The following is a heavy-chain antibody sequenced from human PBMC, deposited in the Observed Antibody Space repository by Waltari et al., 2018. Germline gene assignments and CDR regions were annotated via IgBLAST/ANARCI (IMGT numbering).Heavy chain of an antibody. V-gene: IGHV4-59*11. CDR2: IYYSGST. Sequence: QVQLQESGPGLVKPSETLSLTCTVSGGPISSHYWSWIRQPPGKGLEWIGYIYYSGSTNYNPSLKSRVTISVDTSKNQFSLKLSSVTAADTAVYYCARSGYSGYLPTYMDVWGKGTTVTVSS. CDR3: ARSGYSGYLPTYMDV. D-gene: IGHD5-12*01. CDR1: GGPISSHY. J-gene: IGHJ6*03.